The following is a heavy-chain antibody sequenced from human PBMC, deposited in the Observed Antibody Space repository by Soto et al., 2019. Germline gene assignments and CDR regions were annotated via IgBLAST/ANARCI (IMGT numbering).Heavy chain of an antibody. CDR3: AKDTVGGYSFWGGYYSDGLDV. Sequence: EVKLLESGGGLAQPGGSLRLSCVGSGFTFDSYAISWVRQAPGTGLQWISAISGNGAGTDYAHSVKGRFTISRDNPKNTVPVHMNSLRAEDTALYYCAKDTVGGYSFWGGYYSDGLDVWGQGTMVTVSS. D-gene: IGHD3-3*01. V-gene: IGHV3-23*01. J-gene: IGHJ3*01. CDR2: ISGNGAGT. CDR1: GFTFDSYA.